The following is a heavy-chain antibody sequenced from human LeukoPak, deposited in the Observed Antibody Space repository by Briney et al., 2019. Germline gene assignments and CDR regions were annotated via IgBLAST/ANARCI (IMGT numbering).Heavy chain of an antibody. J-gene: IGHJ4*02. CDR3: ARGERIQLERRGYFDY. Sequence: GGSLRLSCAASGITFSSYWMHWVRHAPGKGLVWVSRITSDGSNTNYADSVKGRFTISRDNAKNTLYLHMNSLRAEDTAVYYCARGERIQLERRGYFDYWGQGTLVTVSS. V-gene: IGHV3-74*01. CDR2: ITSDGSNT. D-gene: IGHD1-1*01. CDR1: GITFSSYW.